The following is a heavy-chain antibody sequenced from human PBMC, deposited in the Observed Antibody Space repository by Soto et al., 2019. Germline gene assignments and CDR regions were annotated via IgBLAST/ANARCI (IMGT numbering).Heavy chain of an antibody. D-gene: IGHD3-10*01. CDR2: IKSKTAGGTA. CDR1: GFTFSNAW. V-gene: IGHV3-15*01. J-gene: IGHJ4*02. Sequence: GGSLRLSCAASGFTFSNAWMNWVRQAPGKGLEWVGRIKSKTAGGTADYAAPVKGRFITSRDDSKNTLYLQMNSLKTEDTAVYYCTSALWFGELLESDSLGQGTLVTGPS. CDR3: TSALWFGELLESDS.